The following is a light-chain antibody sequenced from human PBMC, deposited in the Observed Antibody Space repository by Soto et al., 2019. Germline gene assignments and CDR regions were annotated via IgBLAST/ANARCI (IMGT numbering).Light chain of an antibody. J-gene: IGLJ2*01. CDR2: EVS. CDR1: SSDAGGYNY. Sequence: QSALTQPPSASGSPGQSVTISCTGTSSDAGGYNYVSWYQPHPGKAPKLMIYEVSKRPSGVPDRFSGSKSGNTASLTVSGLQAEDEADYYCSSYAGSNNLVFGGGTKLTVL. V-gene: IGLV2-8*01. CDR3: SSYAGSNNLV.